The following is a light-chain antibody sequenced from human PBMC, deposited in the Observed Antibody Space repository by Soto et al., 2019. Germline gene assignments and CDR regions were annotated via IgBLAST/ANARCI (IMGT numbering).Light chain of an antibody. Sequence: VWTESPCTLSLSPGERATLSCRASQSVRSSYLAWYQQKPGQAPRLLIYGASSRATGIPDRFSGSGSGTDFTLTINRLEPEDFAVYYCQQYGGMWTFGQGTKVDI. CDR3: QQYGGMWT. V-gene: IGKV3-20*01. J-gene: IGKJ1*01. CDR2: GAS. CDR1: QSVRSSY.